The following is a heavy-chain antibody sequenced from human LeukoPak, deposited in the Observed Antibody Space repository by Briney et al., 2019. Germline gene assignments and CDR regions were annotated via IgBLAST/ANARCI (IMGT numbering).Heavy chain of an antibody. CDR1: GGSINNYY. D-gene: IGHD2-15*01. J-gene: IGHJ5*02. Sequence: NASETLSLTCTVSGGSINNYYWSWIRQPPGKGLEWIGYISYSGSTDYNPSLKSRVTISIDTSKNQFSLKLSSVTAADTAVYYCARRDTNSGVDPWGQGTLVTVSS. CDR3: ARRDTNSGVDP. CDR2: ISYSGST. V-gene: IGHV4-59*08.